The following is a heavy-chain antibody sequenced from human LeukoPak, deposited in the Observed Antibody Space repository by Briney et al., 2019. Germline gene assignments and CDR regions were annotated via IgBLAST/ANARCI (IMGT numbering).Heavy chain of an antibody. V-gene: IGHV3-7*01. D-gene: IGHD7-27*01. CDR1: GFTFSSYW. Sequence: PGGSLRLSCAASGFTFSSYWMSWVRQAPGKGLEWVANIKQDGSEKYYVDSVKGRFTISRDNVKNSLYLQMNSLRAEDTAVYYCARDWGTGYYGMDVWGQGTLVTVSS. CDR2: IKQDGSEK. CDR3: ARDWGTGYYGMDV. J-gene: IGHJ6*02.